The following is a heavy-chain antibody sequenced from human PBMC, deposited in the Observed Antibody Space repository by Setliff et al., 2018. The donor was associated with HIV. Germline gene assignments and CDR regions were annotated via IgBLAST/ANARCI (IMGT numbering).Heavy chain of an antibody. D-gene: IGHD3-22*01. CDR3: AKDMEYDTSVYYHWYFDL. CDR2: IRYDGSNK. Sequence: PGGSLRLSCAASGFTFSTYGMHWVRQAPGKGLEWVAFIRYDGSNKYYADSVKGRFTISRDNSKNTLHLQMNSLRADDTALYYCAKDMEYDTSVYYHWYFDLWGRGALVTVSS. V-gene: IGHV3-30*02. CDR1: GFTFSTYG. J-gene: IGHJ2*01.